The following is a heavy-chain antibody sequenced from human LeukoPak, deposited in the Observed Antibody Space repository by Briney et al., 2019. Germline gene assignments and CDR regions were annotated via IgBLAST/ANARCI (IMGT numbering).Heavy chain of an antibody. CDR3: ARVTGYSSSWYSVDY. V-gene: IGHV4-30-4*08. D-gene: IGHD6-13*01. Sequence: SQTLSLTCTVSGGSISGGDYYWSWIRQPPGKGLEWIGYIYYSGSTYYNPSLKSRVTISVDTSKNQFSLKLSSVTAADTAVYYCARVTGYSSSWYSVDYWGQGTLVTVSS. CDR1: GGSISGGDYY. J-gene: IGHJ4*02. CDR2: IYYSGST.